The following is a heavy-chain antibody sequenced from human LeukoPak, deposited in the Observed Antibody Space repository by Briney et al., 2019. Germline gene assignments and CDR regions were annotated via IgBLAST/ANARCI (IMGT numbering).Heavy chain of an antibody. J-gene: IGHJ4*02. Sequence: GGSLRLSCAASGFAVSRNYMTWVRQALGKGLEWVSVIYNDGSTFYADSVKGRFTISRDNAKNTAYLQMNSLRVEDTAVYYCARGPWDCWGQGTLVTVSS. CDR1: GFAVSRNY. V-gene: IGHV3-53*05. CDR2: IYNDGST. CDR3: ARGPWDC.